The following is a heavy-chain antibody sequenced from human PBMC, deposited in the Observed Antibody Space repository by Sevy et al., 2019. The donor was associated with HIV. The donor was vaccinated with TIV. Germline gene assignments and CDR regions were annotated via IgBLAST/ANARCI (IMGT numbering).Heavy chain of an antibody. Sequence: ASVKVSCKASGFTFTSSAVQWVRQTRGQRLQWIGWIVVGSGVTNYAQSFQERVSIIGDMSTSTVYTEVTSLTSDDTAVYYCAAEDMTTFGGQFRVFDFWGQGTVVTVSS. CDR1: GFTFTSSA. J-gene: IGHJ3*01. CDR3: AAEDMTTFGGQFRVFDF. V-gene: IGHV1-58*01. D-gene: IGHD3-16*01. CDR2: IVVGSGVT.